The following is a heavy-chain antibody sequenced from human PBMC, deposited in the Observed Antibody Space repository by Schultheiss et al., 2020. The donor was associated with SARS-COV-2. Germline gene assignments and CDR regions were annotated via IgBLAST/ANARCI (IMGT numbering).Heavy chain of an antibody. Sequence: GESLKISCKGSGYSFTSYWIGWVRQMPGKGLEWMGIIYPGDSDTRYSPSFQGQVTISADKSISTAYLQWSSLKASDTAMYYCARRITTMVRGVIIPLYYFDYWGQGTLVTVSS. CDR1: GYSFTSYW. D-gene: IGHD3-10*01. CDR3: ARRITTMVRGVIIPLYYFDY. CDR2: IYPGDSDT. V-gene: IGHV5-51*01. J-gene: IGHJ4*02.